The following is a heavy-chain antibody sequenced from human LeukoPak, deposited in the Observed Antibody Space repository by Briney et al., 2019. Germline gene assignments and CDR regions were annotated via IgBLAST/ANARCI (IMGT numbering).Heavy chain of an antibody. V-gene: IGHV1-8*01. D-gene: IGHD2-15*01. Sequence: ASVKVSCKASGYTFTSYDINWVRQATGHGLEWMGWMNPNSGNTGYAQKFQGRVTMTRNTSISTAYMELSSLRSEDTAVYYCARDDYCSGGSCYPVAGNWFDPWGQGTLVTVSS. CDR2: MNPNSGNT. J-gene: IGHJ5*02. CDR1: GYTFTSYD. CDR3: ARDDYCSGGSCYPVAGNWFDP.